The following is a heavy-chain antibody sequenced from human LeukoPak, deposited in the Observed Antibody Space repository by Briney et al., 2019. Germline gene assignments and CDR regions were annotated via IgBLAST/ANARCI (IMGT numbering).Heavy chain of an antibody. Sequence: ASVKVSCKASGYIFTSYYIHWVRQAPGQGLQWLGVINPIGASTIYAQNFQGRVTMTRDTSTSTVYMELSSLRSEDTAVYYCARGQYLLNRDALDIWGQGKMVTVSS. CDR1: GYIFTSYY. V-gene: IGHV1-46*01. D-gene: IGHD1-14*01. CDR2: INPIGAST. J-gene: IGHJ3*02. CDR3: ARGQYLLNRDALDI.